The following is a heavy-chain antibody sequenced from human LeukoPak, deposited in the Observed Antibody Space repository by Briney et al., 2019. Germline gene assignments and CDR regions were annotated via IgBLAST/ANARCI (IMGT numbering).Heavy chain of an antibody. V-gene: IGHV1-2*02. D-gene: IGHD3-22*01. Sequence: GASVTVSCKASGYTFTGYYMHWVRQAPGQGLEWMGWINPNSGGTNYAQKFQGRVTMTRDTSISTAYMELSRLRSDDTAVYYCGYDSSGYHYFDYWGQGTLVTVSS. CDR1: GYTFTGYY. J-gene: IGHJ4*02. CDR3: GYDSSGYHYFDY. CDR2: INPNSGGT.